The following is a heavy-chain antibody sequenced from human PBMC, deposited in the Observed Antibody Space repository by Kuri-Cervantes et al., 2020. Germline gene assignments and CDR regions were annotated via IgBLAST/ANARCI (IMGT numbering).Heavy chain of an antibody. D-gene: IGHD1-1*01. V-gene: IGHV3-7*01. CDR1: GFTFSSYW. CDR2: INEDGTQK. Sequence: GGSLRLSCAASGFTFSSYWMSWVRQAPGKGLEWVANINEDGTQKYYMDSVKGRFTVSRDNAKNSLYLQMNSLRAEDTAVYYCAKEESNWNSPYYYYYYMDVWGKGTTVTVSS. CDR3: AKEESNWNSPYYYYYYMDV. J-gene: IGHJ6*03.